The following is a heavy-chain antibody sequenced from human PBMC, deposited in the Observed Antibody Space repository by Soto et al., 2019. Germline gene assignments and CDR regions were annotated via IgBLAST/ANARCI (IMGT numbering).Heavy chain of an antibody. D-gene: IGHD7-27*01. CDR3: ARGGVLGNWGLDWYFDL. V-gene: IGHV4-34*01. CDR2: INHGGGT. Sequence: QVQLQQWGAGLLKPSETLSLTCAVYGGSFSGYYWSWIRQTPGKGLEWIGEINHGGGTNYRPSLKSRVTFSVDTSKNQFSLRLRSVTAADTAVYYCARGGVLGNWGLDWYFDLWGRGTPVTVSS. J-gene: IGHJ2*01. CDR1: GGSFSGYY.